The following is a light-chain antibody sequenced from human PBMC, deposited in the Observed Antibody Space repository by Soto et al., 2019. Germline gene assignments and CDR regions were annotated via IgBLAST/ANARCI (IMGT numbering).Light chain of an antibody. CDR1: QSVSSN. CDR2: GAS. J-gene: IGKJ1*01. V-gene: IGKV3-15*01. CDR3: QQYNNWPPWT. Sequence: EIVMPQSPASLSVSPGESATLSCRASQSVSSNLAWYQQKPGQAPRLLIYGASTRATGIPARFRGSGSGTEFNLTISSLQSEDFAVYSCQQYNNWPPWTFGQGTKVDIK.